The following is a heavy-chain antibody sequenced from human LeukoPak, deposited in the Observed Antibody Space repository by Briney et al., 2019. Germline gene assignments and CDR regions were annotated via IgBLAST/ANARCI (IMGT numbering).Heavy chain of an antibody. D-gene: IGHD6-13*01. J-gene: IGHJ3*02. CDR2: IYTSGST. Sequence: PSETLSLTCSVSGGSISSDTYYWSWIRQPAGKGLEWIGRIYTSGSTNYNPSLKSRVTISVDTSKNQFSLKLSSVTAADTAVYYCARAREDSSSWEESDAFDIWGQGTMVTVSS. CDR1: GGSISSDTYY. V-gene: IGHV4-61*02. CDR3: ARAREDSSSWEESDAFDI.